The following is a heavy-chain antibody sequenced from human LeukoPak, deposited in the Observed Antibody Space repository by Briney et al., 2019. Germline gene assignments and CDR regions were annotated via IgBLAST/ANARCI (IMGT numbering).Heavy chain of an antibody. Sequence: ASVKVSCKASGYTFTGYYMHWVRQAPGQGLEWMGWINPNSGGTNYAQKFQGWVTMTRDTSISTAYMELSRLRSDDTAVYYCAREVITSGGVTEAFDIWGQGTMVTVSS. V-gene: IGHV1-2*04. J-gene: IGHJ3*02. CDR3: AREVITSGGVTEAFDI. D-gene: IGHD3-16*01. CDR2: INPNSGGT. CDR1: GYTFTGYY.